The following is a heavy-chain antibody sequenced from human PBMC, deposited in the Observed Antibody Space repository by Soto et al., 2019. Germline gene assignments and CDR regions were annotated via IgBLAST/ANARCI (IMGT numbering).Heavy chain of an antibody. CDR3: ARDLVGGPV. D-gene: IGHD3-16*01. J-gene: IGHJ6*02. V-gene: IGHV3-30-3*01. Sequence: PGGSLRLSCAASGFTFSSYAMHWVRQAPGKGLEWVAVISYDGSNKYYADSVKGRFTISRDNSKNTLYLQMNSLRAEDTAVYYCARDLVGGPVWGQGTTVTASS. CDR2: ISYDGSNK. CDR1: GFTFSSYA.